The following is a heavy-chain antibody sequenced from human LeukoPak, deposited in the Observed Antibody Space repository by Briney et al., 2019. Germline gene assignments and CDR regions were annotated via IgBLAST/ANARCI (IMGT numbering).Heavy chain of an antibody. CDR2: INPKSGGT. CDR3: ARGYYGSGSPDN. J-gene: IGHJ4*02. V-gene: IGHV1-2*02. Sequence: ASVTVSFKASGYTFTGYYMHWVRQAPGQGLEWMGWINPKSGGTNYAQRFQGRVTVTRDTSISTTYMEMSRLRSDDTAVYYCARGYYGSGSPDNWGQGTLVTVSS. CDR1: GYTFTGYY. D-gene: IGHD3-10*01.